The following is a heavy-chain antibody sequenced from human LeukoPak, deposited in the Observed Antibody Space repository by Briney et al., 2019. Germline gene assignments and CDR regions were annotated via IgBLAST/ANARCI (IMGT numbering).Heavy chain of an antibody. Sequence: PSETLSLTCTVSGGSISSSSYYWGWIRQPPGKGLEWIGSIYYSGSTYYNPSLKSRVTISVDTSKNQSSLKLSSVTAADTAVYYCARHNRGYGDYWGQGTLVTVSS. CDR2: IYYSGST. D-gene: IGHD6-25*01. J-gene: IGHJ4*02. V-gene: IGHV4-39*01. CDR1: GGSISSSSYY. CDR3: ARHNRGYGDY.